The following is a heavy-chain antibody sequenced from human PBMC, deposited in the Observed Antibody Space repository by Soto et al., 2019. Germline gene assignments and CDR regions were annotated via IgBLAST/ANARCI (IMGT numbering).Heavy chain of an antibody. D-gene: IGHD5-12*01. Sequence: SETLSLTCTVSGGSISRYYWSWIRQPPGKGLEWIGYIYYSGSTNYNPSLKSRVTISVDTSKNQFSLKLSSVTAADTAVYFCARHLKGGGYVDYHCYGMDVWGQGTTVTVSS. V-gene: IGHV4-59*08. J-gene: IGHJ6*02. CDR3: ARHLKGGGYVDYHCYGMDV. CDR1: GGSISRYY. CDR2: IYYSGST.